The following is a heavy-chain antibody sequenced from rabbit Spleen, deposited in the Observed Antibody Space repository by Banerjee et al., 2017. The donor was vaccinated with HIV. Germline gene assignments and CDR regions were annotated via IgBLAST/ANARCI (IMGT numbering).Heavy chain of an antibody. J-gene: IGHJ6*01. Sequence: QEQLVESGGGLVKPEGSLKLSCKASGFDFSNYGVTWVRQAPGKGLEWIGYIEPIFGNTYYANWVNGRFTISSHNAQNTLYLQLSSLTAADTATYFCARDTSSSFSSYGMDLWGPGTLVTVS. CDR3: ARDTSSSFSSYGMDL. D-gene: IGHD1-1*01. CDR1: GFDFSNYG. CDR2: IEPIFGNT. V-gene: IGHV1S47*01.